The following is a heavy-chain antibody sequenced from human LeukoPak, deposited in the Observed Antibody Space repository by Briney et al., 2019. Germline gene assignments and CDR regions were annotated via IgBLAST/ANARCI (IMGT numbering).Heavy chain of an antibody. D-gene: IGHD6-19*01. CDR2: IRSDGSIK. CDR1: GFTFSSYG. Sequence: GGSLRLSCAASGFTFSSYGMHWVRQAPGKGLGWVAFIRSDGSIKYYTESLKGRFTISRDNSKNTLYLQINSLRPEDTAVYYCTKDEVFSSAWYFDYWGQGTLVTVSS. V-gene: IGHV3-30*02. J-gene: IGHJ4*02. CDR3: TKDEVFSSAWYFDY.